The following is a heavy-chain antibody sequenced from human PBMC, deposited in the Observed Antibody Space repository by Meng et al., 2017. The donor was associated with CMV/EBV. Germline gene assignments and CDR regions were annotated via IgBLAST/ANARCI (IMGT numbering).Heavy chain of an antibody. CDR2: IKSKTDGGTT. Sequence: EVQLVESGGGLVKPGGARRISCAASGFTFSNAWMSWVRQAPGKGLEWVGRIKSKTDGGTTDYAAPVKGRFTISRDDSKNTLYLQMNSLKTEDTAVYYCTTEPIVGATGDWGQGTLVTVSS. D-gene: IGHD1-26*01. J-gene: IGHJ4*02. V-gene: IGHV3-15*01. CDR1: GFTFSNAW. CDR3: TTEPIVGATGD.